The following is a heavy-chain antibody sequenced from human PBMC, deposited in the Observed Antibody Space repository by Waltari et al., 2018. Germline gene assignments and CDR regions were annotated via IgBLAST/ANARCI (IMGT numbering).Heavy chain of an antibody. D-gene: IGHD3-22*01. J-gene: IGHJ4*02. CDR2: ITGGSSYI. CDR1: GFTFSDYS. V-gene: IGHV3-21*04. Sequence: VQLVESGGGLVKPGGSLRLSCAASGFTFSDYSMNWVRQAPGKGLEWVSSITGGSSYIYYADSVQGRFTVSRDNAKTSLYLQMNSLRAEDTAVYYCARDSLIVLWGQGTLVTVSS. CDR3: ARDSLIVL.